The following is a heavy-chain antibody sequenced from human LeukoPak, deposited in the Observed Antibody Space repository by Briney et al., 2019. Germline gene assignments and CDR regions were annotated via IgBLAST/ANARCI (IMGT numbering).Heavy chain of an antibody. V-gene: IGHV1-46*01. CDR3: ARDRGSSSVQGY. J-gene: IGHJ4*02. CDR2: IKPSGGST. CDR1: GYTFTSYY. D-gene: IGHD6-6*01. Sequence: ASVKVSCKASGYTFTSYYMHWLGQAPGQGLEWMGIIKPSGGSTSYAQKFQGRVTMTRDMSTSTVYMELSSLRSEDTAVYYCARDRGSSSVQGYWGQGTLVTVSS.